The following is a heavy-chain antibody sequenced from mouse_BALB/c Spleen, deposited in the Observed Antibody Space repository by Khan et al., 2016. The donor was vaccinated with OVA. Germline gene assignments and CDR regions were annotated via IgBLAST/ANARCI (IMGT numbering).Heavy chain of an antibody. CDR2: IFPGSGNT. J-gene: IGHJ3*01. V-gene: IGHV1-77*01. CDR3: ARRNYFGYTFAY. D-gene: IGHD1-2*01. CDR1: GYTFTDYY. Sequence: VQLQESGAELARPGASVKLSCKASGYTFTDYYINWVKLRTGQGLEWIGEIFPGSGNTYYNARFKGKATLTADTSSSTAYMQLSSLTSEASAVYFCARRNYFGYTFAYWGQGTLVTVSA.